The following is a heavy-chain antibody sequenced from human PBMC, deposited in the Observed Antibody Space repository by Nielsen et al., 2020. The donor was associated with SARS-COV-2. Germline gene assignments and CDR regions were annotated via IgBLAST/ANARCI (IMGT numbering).Heavy chain of an antibody. Sequence: VRQAPGKGLEWVAVISYDGSNKYYADSVKGRFTISRDNSKNTLYLQMNSLRAEDTAVYYCARDSPYYYDGSGYYQGAFDIWGQGTMVTVSS. J-gene: IGHJ3*02. CDR2: ISYDGSNK. D-gene: IGHD3-22*01. V-gene: IGHV3-30-3*01. CDR3: ARDSPYYYDGSGYYQGAFDI.